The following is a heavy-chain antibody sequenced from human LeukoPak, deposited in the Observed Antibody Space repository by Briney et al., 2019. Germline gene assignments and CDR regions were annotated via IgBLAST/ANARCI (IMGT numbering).Heavy chain of an antibody. D-gene: IGHD3-3*01. V-gene: IGHV3-23*01. CDR1: GFTFTNYA. CDR2: ISGSGGST. Sequence: GGSLRLSCAASGFTFTNYAMSWVRQAPGKGLEWVSAISGSGGSTYYADSVKGRFTISRVNSKNTLYLQMNSLRAEDTAVYYCAKDSDFWSGNYDYWGQGTLVTVSS. J-gene: IGHJ4*02. CDR3: AKDSDFWSGNYDY.